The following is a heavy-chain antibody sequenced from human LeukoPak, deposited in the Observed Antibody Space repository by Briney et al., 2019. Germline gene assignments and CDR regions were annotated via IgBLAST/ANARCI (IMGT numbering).Heavy chain of an antibody. CDR2: IGISGDT. D-gene: IGHD6-13*01. J-gene: IGHJ4*02. CDR1: GFTLRSYD. Sequence: GGSLRLSCAASGFTLRSYDMHWVRQVTGKGLEWVSAIGISGDTHYPGSVKGRFTISRENAKNSLYLQMNSLTAGDTAVYYCARGGIQVSGIDEIDYWGQGALVTVSS. V-gene: IGHV3-13*01. CDR3: ARGGIQVSGIDEIDY.